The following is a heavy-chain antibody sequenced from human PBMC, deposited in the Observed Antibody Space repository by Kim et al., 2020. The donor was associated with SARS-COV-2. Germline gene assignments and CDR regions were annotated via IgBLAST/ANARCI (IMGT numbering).Heavy chain of an antibody. CDR3: ARVYRFLEWLLYVEWYYYGMDV. J-gene: IGHJ6*02. D-gene: IGHD3-3*01. CDR1: GFTFSSYS. CDR2: ISSSSSYI. V-gene: IGHV3-21*01. Sequence: GGSLRLSCAASGFTFSSYSMNWVRQAPGKGLEWVSSISSSSSYIYYADSVKGRFTISRDNAKNSLYLQMNSLRAEDTAVYYCARVYRFLEWLLYVEWYYYGMDVWGQGTTVTVSS.